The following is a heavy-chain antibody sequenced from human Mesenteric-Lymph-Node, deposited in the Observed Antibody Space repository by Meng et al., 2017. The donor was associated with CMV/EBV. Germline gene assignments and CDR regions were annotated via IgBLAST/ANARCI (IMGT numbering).Heavy chain of an antibody. D-gene: IGHD6-13*01. V-gene: IGHV3-9*03. CDR1: GFTFDDYA. CDR2: ISWNSGSI. CDR3: AREQQLAFDY. Sequence: SLKISCAASGFTFDDYAMHWVRQAPGKGLEWVSGISWNSGSIGYADSVKGRFTISRDNSKNTLYLQMGSLRAEDMAVYYCAREQQLAFDYWGQGTLVTVSS. J-gene: IGHJ4*02.